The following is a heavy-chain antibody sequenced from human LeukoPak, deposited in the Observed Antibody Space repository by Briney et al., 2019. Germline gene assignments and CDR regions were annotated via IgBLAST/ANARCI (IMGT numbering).Heavy chain of an antibody. CDR2: IYYSGST. D-gene: IGHD3-3*01. Sequence: SETLSLTCTVSGGSISSYYWSWIRQPPGKGLEWIGYIYYSGSTNYNPSLKSRVTISVDTSKNQFSLKLSSVTAADRAVYYCARSPRITIFGVVRYGMDVWGQGTTVTVSS. CDR3: ARSPRITIFGVVRYGMDV. CDR1: GGSISSYY. J-gene: IGHJ6*02. V-gene: IGHV4-59*01.